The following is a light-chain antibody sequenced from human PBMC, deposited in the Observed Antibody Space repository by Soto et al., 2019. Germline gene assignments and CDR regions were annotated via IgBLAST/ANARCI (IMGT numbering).Light chain of an antibody. Sequence: EIVMTQSPATLSVSPGERATLSCRASQSVSSNLAWYQQNAGQXPXLLMYGASTRATGIPARFSGSGSGTEFTLTISSLQPEDVATYYCQQSYSTPLTFGGGTKV. CDR3: QQSYSTPLT. CDR1: QSVSSN. CDR2: GAS. V-gene: IGKV3-15*01. J-gene: IGKJ4*01.